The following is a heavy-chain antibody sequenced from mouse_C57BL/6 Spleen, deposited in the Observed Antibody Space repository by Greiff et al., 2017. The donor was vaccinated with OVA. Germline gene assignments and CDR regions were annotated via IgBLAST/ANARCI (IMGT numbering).Heavy chain of an antibody. D-gene: IGHD2-3*01. J-gene: IGHJ2*01. CDR2: IHPNSGST. CDR1: GYTFTSYW. V-gene: IGHV1-64*01. CDR3: ARSGYDGYYAFDY. Sequence: QVQLKQPGAELVKPGASVKLSCKASGYTFTSYWMHWVKQRPGQGLEWIGMIHPNSGSTNYNEKFKSKATLTVDKSSSTAYMQLSSLTSEDSAVYYCARSGYDGYYAFDYWGQGTTLTVSS.